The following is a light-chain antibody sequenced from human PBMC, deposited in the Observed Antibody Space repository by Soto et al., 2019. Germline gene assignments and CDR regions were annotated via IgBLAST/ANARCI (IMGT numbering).Light chain of an antibody. CDR2: AAS. CDR3: QQGDSFPFT. Sequence: DIQMTQSASAVSASVGDRVTITCLVSTDINSWLAWYQQKPGKAPKLLIYAASSLQSGVPRRFSGSGSGTDFTLIISSLQPEDFATYFCQQGDSFPFTFGGGTKVDIK. V-gene: IGKV1-12*01. CDR1: TDINSW. J-gene: IGKJ4*01.